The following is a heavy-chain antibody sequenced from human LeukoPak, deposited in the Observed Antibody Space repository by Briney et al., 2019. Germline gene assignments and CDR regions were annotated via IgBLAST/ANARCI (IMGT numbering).Heavy chain of an antibody. Sequence: GGSLRLSCAASGFTFSDHYMSWIRQAPGKGLEWVSYISSSSSYTNYADSVKGRFTISRDNAKNSLFLQMNSLRAEDTAVYYRARASGIAAACAPDYWCQGTLVTVSS. CDR1: GFTFSDHY. D-gene: IGHD6-13*01. J-gene: IGHJ4*02. CDR2: ISSSSSYT. V-gene: IGHV3-11*05. CDR3: ARASGIAAACAPDY.